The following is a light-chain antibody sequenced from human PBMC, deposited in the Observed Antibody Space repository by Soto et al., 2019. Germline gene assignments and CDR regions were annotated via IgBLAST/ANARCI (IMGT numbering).Light chain of an antibody. J-gene: IGLJ1*01. Sequence: QSVLTQPASVSGSPGQSITISCTGTSSDVGFYKYVSWYQHHPGKAPKHMIYEVSNRPSGVSNRFSGSKSVNTASLTISGLQAEDEADYYCSSYTSSSPCVFGTGTKVTVL. CDR3: SSYTSSSPCV. CDR2: EVS. V-gene: IGLV2-14*01. CDR1: SSDVGFYKY.